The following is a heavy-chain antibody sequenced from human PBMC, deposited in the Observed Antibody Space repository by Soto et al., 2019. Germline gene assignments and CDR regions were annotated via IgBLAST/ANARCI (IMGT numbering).Heavy chain of an antibody. D-gene: IGHD3-9*01. CDR1: GYSFTSYW. CDR2: IDPSDSYT. Sequence: PGESLKISCKGSGYSFTSYWISWVRQMPGKGLEWMGRIDPSDSYTNYSPSFQGHVTISADKSISTAYLQWSSLKASDTAMYYCARVGGDILTGYYIAYWGQGTLVTVSS. V-gene: IGHV5-10-1*01. CDR3: ARVGGDILTGYYIAY. J-gene: IGHJ4*02.